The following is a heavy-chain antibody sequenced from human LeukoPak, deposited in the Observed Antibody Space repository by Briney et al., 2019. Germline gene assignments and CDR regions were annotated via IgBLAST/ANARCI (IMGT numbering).Heavy chain of an antibody. D-gene: IGHD1-26*01. Sequence: GGSLRLSCAASGFTFSRYWLSWVRQAPGKGLEWVANIKEDGSEKFYVDSVKGRFTISRDNAKNSLYLHMNSLRAEDTPVYYCARHGLAELQLLSWFDSWGQGSLVTVSS. CDR1: GFTFSRYW. V-gene: IGHV3-7*01. CDR3: ARHGLAELQLLSWFDS. CDR2: IKEDGSEK. J-gene: IGHJ5*01.